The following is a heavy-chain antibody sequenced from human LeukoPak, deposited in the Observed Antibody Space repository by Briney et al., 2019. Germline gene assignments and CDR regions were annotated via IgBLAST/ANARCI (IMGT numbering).Heavy chain of an antibody. CDR1: GGSFSGYY. D-gene: IGHD3-10*01. CDR2: ISGSGGTT. CDR3: AGYYYGSGSLGDY. Sequence: ETLSLTCAVYGGSFSGYYWSWVRQAPGKGLEWVSSISGSGGTTYYADSVKGRFTISRDNSKNTLYLQMNSLRAEDTAIYYCAGYYYGSGSLGDYWGQGTLVTVSS. V-gene: IGHV3-23*01. J-gene: IGHJ4*02.